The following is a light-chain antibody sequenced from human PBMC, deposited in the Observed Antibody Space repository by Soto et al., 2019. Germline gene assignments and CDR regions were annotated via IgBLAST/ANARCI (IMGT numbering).Light chain of an antibody. CDR1: QSISSW. Sequence: DIQMTQSPSTLSASVGDRVTITCRASQSISSWLAWYQQKPGTAPELLIYKASSLESGVPSRFSTSGSGTEFTLTISSLQPDDLATYYCQQYISYPYTFGQGTKVDIK. CDR2: KAS. J-gene: IGKJ2*01. V-gene: IGKV1-5*03. CDR3: QQYISYPYT.